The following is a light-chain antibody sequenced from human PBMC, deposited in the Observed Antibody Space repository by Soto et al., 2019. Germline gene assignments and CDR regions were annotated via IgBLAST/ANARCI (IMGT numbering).Light chain of an antibody. CDR1: QSISSY. V-gene: IGKV1-39*01. Sequence: DIQMTQSPSSLSASVGDRVTITCRASQSISSYLYWYQQKPGKAPKLMVFAAYSLQSGVPSRFSGSGSGTDFTLTISSLQPEDFETYYCQQSYSTPRTFGQGTKVDIK. CDR3: QQSYSTPRT. J-gene: IGKJ1*01. CDR2: AAY.